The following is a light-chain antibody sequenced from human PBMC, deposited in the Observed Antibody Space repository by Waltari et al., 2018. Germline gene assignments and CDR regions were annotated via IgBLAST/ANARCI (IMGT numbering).Light chain of an antibody. CDR2: DAA. J-gene: IGKJ4*01. CDR3: QHYKNFPLT. CDR1: EDINTW. V-gene: IGKV1-5*01. Sequence: DVQMTQSPSTLSASVGDRVTLPCRASEDINTWLAWYQQKPGKAPKLLISDAASLKSGVPSRFSGSGSGTDFTLTITSMQPDDFATYYCQHYKNFPLTFGGGTNVEV.